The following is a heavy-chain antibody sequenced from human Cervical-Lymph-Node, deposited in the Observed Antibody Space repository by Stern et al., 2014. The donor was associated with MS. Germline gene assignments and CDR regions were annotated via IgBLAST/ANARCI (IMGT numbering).Heavy chain of an antibody. CDR3: AKDLESGWYAGSYYYYYGMDV. CDR2: TSFDGNDK. V-gene: IGHV3-30*18. D-gene: IGHD6-19*01. J-gene: IGHJ6*02. CDR1: GFNFNNYG. Sequence: MQLVESGGGVVQPGRSLRLSCAASGFNFNNYGMHWVRQAPGKGLEWVAVTSFDGNDKYYSDSVKGRFTISRDNSKNTLYLQMNSLRAEDTAVYYCAKDLESGWYAGSYYYYYGMDVWGQGTTVTVSS.